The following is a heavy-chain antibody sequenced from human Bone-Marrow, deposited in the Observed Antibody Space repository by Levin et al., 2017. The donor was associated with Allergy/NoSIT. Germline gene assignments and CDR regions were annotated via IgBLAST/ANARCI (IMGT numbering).Heavy chain of an antibody. V-gene: IGHV4-59*01. J-gene: IGHJ3*02. CDR1: GGSISSYY. D-gene: IGHD6-19*01. CDR3: ARAPGRGQWLVHDAFDI. Sequence: SETLSLTCTVSGGSISSYYWSWIRQPPGKGLEWIGYIYYSGSTNYNPSLKSRVTISVDTSKNQFSLKLSSVTAADTAVYYCARAPGRGQWLVHDAFDIWGQGTMVTVSS. CDR2: IYYSGST.